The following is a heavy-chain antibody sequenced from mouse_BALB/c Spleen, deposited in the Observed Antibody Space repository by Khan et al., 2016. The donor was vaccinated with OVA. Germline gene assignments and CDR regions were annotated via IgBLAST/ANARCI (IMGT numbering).Heavy chain of an antibody. CDR2: INPSNGRT. D-gene: IGHD2-1*01. V-gene: IGHV1S81*02. Sequence: QVQLQQPGAELVNPGASVNLSCKASGYTLTSYWMHRVKQRPGQGLEWIGEINPSNGRTNYNEKFKSKATLTVDKSSSTAYMQLSSPTSEDSAVYYCARLLINFDYWGQGTTLTVSS. J-gene: IGHJ2*01. CDR3: ARLLINFDY. CDR1: GYTLTSYW.